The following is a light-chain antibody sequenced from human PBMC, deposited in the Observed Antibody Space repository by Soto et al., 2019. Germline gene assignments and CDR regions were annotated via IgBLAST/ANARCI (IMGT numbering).Light chain of an antibody. V-gene: IGKV1-17*01. Sequence: DIQMTQYPSSLSASVGDRVTITCRASQGIRNDLGWYQQKPGKAPKRLIYAASSLQSGVPSRLSGSGSGTDFTLTISCLKSEDFATYYCQQYYSYPQTFGQGTKVDIK. CDR2: AAS. J-gene: IGKJ1*01. CDR1: QGIRND. CDR3: QQYYSYPQT.